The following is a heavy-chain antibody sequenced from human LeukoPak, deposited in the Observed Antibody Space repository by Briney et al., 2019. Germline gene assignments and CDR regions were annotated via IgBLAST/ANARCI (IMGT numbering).Heavy chain of an antibody. V-gene: IGHV4-34*01. CDR1: GFTFSSYS. D-gene: IGHD6-13*01. J-gene: IGHJ5*02. CDR3: ARVSIAAAWGNWFDP. Sequence: PGGSLRLSCAASGFTFSSYSMSWIRQPPGKGLEWIGEINHSGSTNYNPSLKSRVTISVDTSKNQFSLKLSSVTAADTAVYYCARVSIAAAWGNWFDPWGQGTLVTVSS. CDR2: INHSGST.